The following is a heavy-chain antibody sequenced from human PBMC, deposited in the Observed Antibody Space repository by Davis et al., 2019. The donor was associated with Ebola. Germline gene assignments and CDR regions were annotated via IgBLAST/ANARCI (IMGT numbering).Heavy chain of an antibody. Sequence: WESLKISRKGSGYSFNCYWIGWVRQMPGKGLEWKGIIYPGDSDTRYSPSFQGQVTISADKSISTAYLQWSSLKASDTAMYYCARPRGYCSGGSCYWIGSSSEDAFDIWGQGTMVTVSS. CDR1: GYSFNCYW. CDR2: IYPGDSDT. J-gene: IGHJ3*02. D-gene: IGHD2-15*01. CDR3: ARPRGYCSGGSCYWIGSSSEDAFDI. V-gene: IGHV5-51*01.